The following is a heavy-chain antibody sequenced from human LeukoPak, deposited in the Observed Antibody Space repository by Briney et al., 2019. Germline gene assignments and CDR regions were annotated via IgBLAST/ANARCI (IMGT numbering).Heavy chain of an antibody. Sequence: PGGSLRLSCAASGFTFSSYGMHWVRQAPDEGLEWVAFISYDGINKYYADSVKGRFTISRDNSKNTLFLQMNNLRPEDTAVYYCVKDNREEDWFDPWGQGTLATVSS. CDR2: ISYDGINK. D-gene: IGHD2/OR15-2a*01. V-gene: IGHV3-30*18. J-gene: IGHJ5*02. CDR1: GFTFSSYG. CDR3: VKDNREEDWFDP.